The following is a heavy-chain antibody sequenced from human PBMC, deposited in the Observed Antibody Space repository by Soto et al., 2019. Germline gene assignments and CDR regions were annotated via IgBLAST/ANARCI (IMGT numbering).Heavy chain of an antibody. Sequence: PSETLSLTCTVSGGSISSSSYYWGWIRQPPGKGLEWIGSIYYSGSTYYNPSLKSRVTISVDTSKNQFSLKLSSVTAADTAVYYCARRYGGTLDYSGQATLVTVSS. J-gene: IGHJ4*02. V-gene: IGHV4-39*07. D-gene: IGHD4-17*01. CDR3: ARRYGGTLDY. CDR1: GGSISSSSYY. CDR2: IYYSGST.